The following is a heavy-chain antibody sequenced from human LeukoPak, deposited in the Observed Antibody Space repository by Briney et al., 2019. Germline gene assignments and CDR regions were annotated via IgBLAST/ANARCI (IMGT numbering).Heavy chain of an antibody. CDR1: GFTFDDYA. D-gene: IGHD3/OR15-3a*01. J-gene: IGHJ4*02. CDR2: ISWNSGSI. V-gene: IGHV3-9*01. CDR3: ARDVDFYFDY. Sequence: GGSLRLSCAASGFTFDDYAMHWVRQAPGKGLEWVSGISWNSGSIGYADSVKGRFTISRDNAKNSLYLQMNSLRAEDTAVYYCARDVDFYFDYWGQGTLVTVSS.